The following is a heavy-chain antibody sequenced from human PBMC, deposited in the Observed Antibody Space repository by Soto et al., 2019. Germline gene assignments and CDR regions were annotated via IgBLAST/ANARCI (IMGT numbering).Heavy chain of an antibody. CDR3: ACRSSTSWTYYYYYMDV. V-gene: IGHV3-74*01. D-gene: IGHD2-2*01. CDR1: GFTFSNYW. CDR2: INSDGSTT. Sequence: EEQLVESGGGLVQPGGSLRLSCAASGFTFSNYWMHWVRQAPGKGLVWVSRINSDGSTTSYADSVKGRFTISRDNAKNTLYLQMNTLRAEDTAVYYCACRSSTSWTYYYYYMDVWGKGTTVTVSS. J-gene: IGHJ6*03.